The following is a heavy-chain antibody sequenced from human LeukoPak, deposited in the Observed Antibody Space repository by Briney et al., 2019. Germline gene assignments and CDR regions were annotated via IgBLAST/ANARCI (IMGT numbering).Heavy chain of an antibody. V-gene: IGHV4-31*03. Sequence: SETLSLTCTVSGGSISSGGYYWSWIRQHPGKGLEWIGYIYYSGSTYYNPSLKSRVTISVDTSKNQFSLKLNSVTAADTAVYYCARDKEDCSSTSCYTHWFDPWGQGTLVTVSS. CDR3: ARDKEDCSSTSCYTHWFDP. D-gene: IGHD2-2*02. CDR1: GGSISSGGYY. CDR2: IYYSGST. J-gene: IGHJ5*02.